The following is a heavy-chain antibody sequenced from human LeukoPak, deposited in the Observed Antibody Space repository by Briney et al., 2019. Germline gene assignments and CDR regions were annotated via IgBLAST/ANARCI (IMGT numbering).Heavy chain of an antibody. CDR2: IITDSGNT. J-gene: IGHJ4*02. V-gene: IGHV1-18*04. CDR1: GYTFTSYY. CDR3: ARGRGRTMIRGVNDY. D-gene: IGHD3-10*01. Sequence: ASVKVSCKASGYTFTSYYMHWVRQAPGQGLEWMGWIITDSGNTNYAQQFQGRVTLTTDTSTSTVYMDLRSLRSDDTAVYYCARGRGRTMIRGVNDYWGQGTLVTVSS.